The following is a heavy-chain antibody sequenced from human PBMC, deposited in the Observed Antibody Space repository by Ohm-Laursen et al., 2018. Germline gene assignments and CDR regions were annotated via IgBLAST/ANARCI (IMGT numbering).Heavy chain of an antibody. V-gene: IGHV3-48*01. CDR1: GFPFSAYS. D-gene: IGHD6-6*01. Sequence: SLRLSCAAPGFPFSAYSMNWVRQAPGKGLEWISYISNVVSVTWYADSVKGRFTVSRDNAKNSLYLQMNSLRAEDTAVYYCVRDRRGGSIELRAGGQGALVTVSS. CDR3: VRDRRGGSIELRA. J-gene: IGHJ4*02. CDR2: ISNVVSVT.